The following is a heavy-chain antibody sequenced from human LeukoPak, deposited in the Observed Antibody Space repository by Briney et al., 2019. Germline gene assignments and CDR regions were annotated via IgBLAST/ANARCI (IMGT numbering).Heavy chain of an antibody. CDR1: GFTFSSYA. D-gene: IGHD5-18*01. J-gene: IGHJ4*02. CDR3: TRDDPYRGYSYGLFDY. Sequence: GGSLRLSCAASGFTFSSYAMNWVRQAPGKGLEWVSSISSSSSYIYYADSVKGRFTISRDNAQNSLYLQMNNLRAEDTAVYYCTRDDPYRGYSYGLFDYWGQGTLVTVSS. CDR2: ISSSSSYI. V-gene: IGHV3-21*01.